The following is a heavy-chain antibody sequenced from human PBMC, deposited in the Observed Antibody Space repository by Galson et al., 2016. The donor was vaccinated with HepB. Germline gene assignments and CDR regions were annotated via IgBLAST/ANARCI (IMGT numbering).Heavy chain of an antibody. CDR1: GFTVSSNY. Sequence: SLRLSCAASGFTVSSNYMSWVRQAPGKGLEWVSLIYSGGNTYYTEHVKGRFTIARDNSKNTLYLQMNRLRAEDTAVYFCARDREGVEPATSLGLGYYYFYYMDVWGKGTTVTVSS. CDR2: IYSGGNT. J-gene: IGHJ6*03. D-gene: IGHD5-24*01. V-gene: IGHV3-53*01. CDR3: ARDREGVEPATSLGLGYYYFYYMDV.